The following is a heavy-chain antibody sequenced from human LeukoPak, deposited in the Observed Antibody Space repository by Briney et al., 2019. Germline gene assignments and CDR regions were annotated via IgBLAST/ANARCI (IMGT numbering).Heavy chain of an antibody. V-gene: IGHV3-53*01. CDR1: GFSFSNYW. Sequence: GGSLRLSCAVSGFSFSNYWMHWVRHAPGKGLEWVSVIYSGGSTYYADSVKGRFTISRDNSKNTLYLQMNSLRAEDTAVYYCARVVVAAAGEFDYWGQGTLVTVSS. CDR2: IYSGGST. J-gene: IGHJ4*02. CDR3: ARVVVAAAGEFDY. D-gene: IGHD6-13*01.